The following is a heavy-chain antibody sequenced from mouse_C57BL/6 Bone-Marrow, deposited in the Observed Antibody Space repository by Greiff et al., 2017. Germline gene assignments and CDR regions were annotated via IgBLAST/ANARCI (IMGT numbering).Heavy chain of an antibody. CDR3: ARDYYGSSCDWYVDV. J-gene: IGHJ1*03. D-gene: IGHD1-1*01. CDR1: GFTFSDYG. CDR2: ISSGSSTI. Sequence: EVKLVESGGGLVKPGGSLKLSCAASGFTFSDYGMHWVRQAPEKGLEWVAYISSGSSTIYYADTVKGRFTISRDNAKTTLFLQMTSLRSEDTAMYYCARDYYGSSCDWYVDVGGTGTTVTVSS. V-gene: IGHV5-17*01.